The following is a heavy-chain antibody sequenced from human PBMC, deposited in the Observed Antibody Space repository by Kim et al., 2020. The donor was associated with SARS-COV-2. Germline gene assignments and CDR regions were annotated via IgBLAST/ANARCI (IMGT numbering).Heavy chain of an antibody. J-gene: IGHJ6*02. CDR2: ISGSGGST. CDR1: GFTFSSYA. Sequence: GGSLRLSCAASGFTFSSYAMSWVRQAPGKGLEWVSAISGSGGSTYYADSVKGRFTISRDNSKNTLYLQMNSLRAEDTALYYCAKARTTMIVVVITTGYYYGMDVWGQGTTVTVSS. V-gene: IGHV3-23*01. D-gene: IGHD3-22*01. CDR3: AKARTTMIVVVITTGYYYGMDV.